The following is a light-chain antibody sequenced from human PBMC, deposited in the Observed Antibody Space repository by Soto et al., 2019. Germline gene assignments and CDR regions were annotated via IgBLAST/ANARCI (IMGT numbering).Light chain of an antibody. CDR3: QQNKYWPGP. V-gene: IGKV3-15*01. J-gene: IGKJ1*01. CDR2: DAS. CDR1: QSVSSY. Sequence: LTQTQGTLSLSPGERATLSCRASQSVSSYLAWFQQKPGQAPRLLIYDASTRATGIPVRFSGSGSGTEFTLTIFILQSEDFGVYYCQQNKYWPGPFAQGTKVDI.